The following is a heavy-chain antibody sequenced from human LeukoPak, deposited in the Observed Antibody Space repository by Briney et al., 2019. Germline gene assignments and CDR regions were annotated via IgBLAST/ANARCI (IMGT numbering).Heavy chain of an antibody. CDR1: GGPFSGYY. CDR2: INHSGST. V-gene: IGHV4-34*01. J-gene: IGHJ4*02. Sequence: SETLSLTCAVYGGPFSGYYWSWIRQPPGKGLEWIGEINHSGSTNYNPSLKSRVTISVDTSKNQFSLKLSSVTAADTAVYYCARARGGNTMVRGVRAFDYWGQGTLVTVSS. CDR3: ARARGGNTMVRGVRAFDY. D-gene: IGHD3-10*01.